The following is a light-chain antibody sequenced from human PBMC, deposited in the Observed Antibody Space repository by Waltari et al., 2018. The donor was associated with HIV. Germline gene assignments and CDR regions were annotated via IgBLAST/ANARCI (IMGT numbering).Light chain of an antibody. CDR3: QQTYSTPQT. Sequence: DIQMTQSPSSLSASVGARVTVTCRASQTIKNSLNWYQQTSGKPPKLLIFGASVLQSGVPSRFNGSGFGTDFTLVISSLQPEDFATYYCQQTYSTPQTFGQGTRLE. V-gene: IGKV1-39*01. CDR2: GAS. J-gene: IGKJ5*01. CDR1: QTIKNS.